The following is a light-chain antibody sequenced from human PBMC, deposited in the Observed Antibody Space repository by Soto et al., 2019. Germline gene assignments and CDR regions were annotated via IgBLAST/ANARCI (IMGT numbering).Light chain of an antibody. CDR1: QSISSW. Sequence: DIQMTQSPSTLSASVGDRVTITCRASQSISSWLAWYQQKPGKAPKLLIYDASSLESGVPSRFSQSGSGTEFTFTSSSLQPDGFATYYCQQYNSFPWTFGQGTKVEFK. CDR2: DAS. CDR3: QQYNSFPWT. J-gene: IGKJ1*01. V-gene: IGKV1-5*01.